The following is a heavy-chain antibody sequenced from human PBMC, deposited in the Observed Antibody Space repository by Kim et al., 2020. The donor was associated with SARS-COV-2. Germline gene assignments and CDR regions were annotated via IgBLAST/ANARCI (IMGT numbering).Heavy chain of an antibody. CDR3: ARVPYSGSPPPFDP. D-gene: IGHD1-26*01. CDR2: ISSSGSTI. CDR1: GFTFSSYE. Sequence: GGSLRLSCAASGFTFSSYEMNWVRQAPGKGLEWVSYISSSGSTIYYADSVKGRFTISRDNAKNSLYLQMNSLRAEDTAVYYCARVPYSGSPPPFDPRGQGTLVTVSS. V-gene: IGHV3-48*03. J-gene: IGHJ5*02.